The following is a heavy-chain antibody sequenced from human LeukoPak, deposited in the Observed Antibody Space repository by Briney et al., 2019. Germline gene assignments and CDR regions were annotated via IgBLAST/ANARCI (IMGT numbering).Heavy chain of an antibody. CDR2: ISGSGGST. Sequence: PGGSLRLSCAASGFTFSSYAMSWVRQAPGKGLERVSAISGSGGSTYYADSVRGRFTISRDNSKNTLYLQMNSLRAEDTAVYYCAKDWPRMATTSGLDYWGQGTLVTVSS. D-gene: IGHD5-24*01. CDR3: AKDWPRMATTSGLDY. V-gene: IGHV3-23*01. CDR1: GFTFSSYA. J-gene: IGHJ4*02.